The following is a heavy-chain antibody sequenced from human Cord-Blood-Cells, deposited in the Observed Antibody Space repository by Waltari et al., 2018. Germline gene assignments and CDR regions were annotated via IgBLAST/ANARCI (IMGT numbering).Heavy chain of an antibody. Sequence: QVQLQESGPGLVKPSETLSLTCTVSGGSISSYYWSWIRQPPGKGLEWIGYIYYSGSTNDNPALKSRGTISVDTSKNQFSLKLSSVTAADTAVYYCARVRNGDWGWYFDLWGRGTLVTVSS. J-gene: IGHJ2*01. CDR1: GGSISSYY. CDR3: ARVRNGDWGWYFDL. V-gene: IGHV4-59*01. CDR2: IYYSGST. D-gene: IGHD7-27*01.